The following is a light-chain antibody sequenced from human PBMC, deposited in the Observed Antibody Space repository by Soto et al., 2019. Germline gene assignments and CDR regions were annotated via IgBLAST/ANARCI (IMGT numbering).Light chain of an antibody. CDR2: GVS. CDR3: QQYSSATWT. CDR1: QPFXGRY. J-gene: IGKJ1*01. V-gene: IGKV3-20*01. Sequence: VLTQSPATLSVSPGERATLSCRASQPFXGRYSAWYQHKPGQAPRLPXYGVSSRATGIPDRFSGSGSGTDFTLTISRLDPEYFAVYYCQQYSSATWTFGQGTKVDIK.